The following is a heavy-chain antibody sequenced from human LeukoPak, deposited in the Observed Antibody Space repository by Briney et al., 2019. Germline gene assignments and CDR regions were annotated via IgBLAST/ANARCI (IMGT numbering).Heavy chain of an antibody. CDR1: GASVSTTAYF. CDR3: ASYREAYDLYPHGLDV. D-gene: IGHD5-24*01. J-gene: IGHJ3*01. V-gene: IGHV4-61*02. Sequence: SETLSLTCSVSGASVSTTAYFWNWLRQPAGEGLEWIDRIYASGNTHYNPSLKSRVTMSLDTSKNQFSLTMNSVTAADSAVYFCASYREAYDLYPHGLDVWGRGTVVTVSS. CDR2: IYASGNT.